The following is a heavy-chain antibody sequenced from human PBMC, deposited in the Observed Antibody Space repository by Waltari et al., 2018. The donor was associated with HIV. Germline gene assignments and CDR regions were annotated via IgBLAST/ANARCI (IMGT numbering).Heavy chain of an antibody. CDR1: GGSISSSSYY. J-gene: IGHJ4*02. CDR3: ARHSLTYYYDSSGYSVAFDY. Sequence: QLQLQESGPGLVKPSETLSLTCTVSGGSISSSSYYWGWIRQPPGKGLEWIGSIYYSGSTYYNPSLKSRVTISVDTSKNQFSLKLSFVTAADTAVYYCARHSLTYYYDSSGYSVAFDYWGQGTLVTVSS. CDR2: IYYSGST. V-gene: IGHV4-39*01. D-gene: IGHD3-22*01.